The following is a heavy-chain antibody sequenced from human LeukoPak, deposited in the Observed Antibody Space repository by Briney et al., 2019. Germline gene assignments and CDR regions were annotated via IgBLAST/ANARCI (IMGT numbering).Heavy chain of an antibody. D-gene: IGHD3-22*01. Sequence: ASVKVSCKASGYTFTSYGISWVRQAPGQGLEWMGWISAYNGNTNYAQKLQGRVTMTTDTSTSTAYMELRSLRSDDTAVYYRARHVLHRIHYDSSAYYPGSSYWGQGTLVTVSS. CDR2: ISAYNGNT. V-gene: IGHV1-18*01. CDR3: ARHVLHRIHYDSSAYYPGSSY. CDR1: GYTFTSYG. J-gene: IGHJ4*02.